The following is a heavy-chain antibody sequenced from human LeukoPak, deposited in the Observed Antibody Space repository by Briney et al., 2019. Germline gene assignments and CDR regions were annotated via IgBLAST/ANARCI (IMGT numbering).Heavy chain of an antibody. CDR2: INPSGGST. V-gene: IGHV1-46*01. CDR1: GYTFTSYY. J-gene: IGHJ4*02. Sequence: ASVKVSCKASGYTFTSYYMHWVRQAPGQGLEWMGIINPSGGSTSYAQKFQGRVTMTRDTYTSTVYMELSSLRSEDTAAYYCARDRVKYYYDSSGYLDYWGQGTLVTVSS. D-gene: IGHD3-22*01. CDR3: ARDRVKYYYDSSGYLDY.